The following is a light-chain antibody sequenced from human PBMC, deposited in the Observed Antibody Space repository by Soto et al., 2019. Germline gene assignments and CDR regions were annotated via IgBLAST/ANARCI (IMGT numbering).Light chain of an antibody. CDR1: QSIGRY. CDR3: LQHHSFPRT. V-gene: IGKV1-39*01. Sequence: DIRRTPSPAALSASVCDKVTINCRASQSIGRYLNWYQQKPGKAPEFLIYGTSNLRSGVPSRFSGSGSGTDFILTISSLQPEDSATYYCLQHHSFPRTVGQGTKVDI. CDR2: GTS. J-gene: IGKJ1*01.